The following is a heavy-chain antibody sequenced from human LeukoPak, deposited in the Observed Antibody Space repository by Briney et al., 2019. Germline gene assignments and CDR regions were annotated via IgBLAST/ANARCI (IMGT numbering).Heavy chain of an antibody. D-gene: IGHD5-18*01. CDR1: GGSISSYY. CDR3: ARAPLQLWLIGFDY. J-gene: IGHJ4*02. V-gene: IGHV4-59*01. Sequence: SETLSLTCTVSGGSISSYYWSWIRQPPGKGLEWIGYIYYSGSTNYIPSLKSRVTISVDTSKNQFSLKLSSVTAADTAVYYCARAPLQLWLIGFDYWGQGTLVTVSS. CDR2: IYYSGST.